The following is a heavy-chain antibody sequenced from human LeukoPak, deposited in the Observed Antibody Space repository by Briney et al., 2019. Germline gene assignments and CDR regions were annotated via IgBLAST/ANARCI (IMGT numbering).Heavy chain of an antibody. CDR1: GGSFSGYY. CDR3: ARDLDL. J-gene: IGHJ4*02. CDR2: INHSGST. V-gene: IGHV4-34*01. Sequence: SETLSLTCAVYGGSFSGYYCSWVRQPPGKGLEWIGEINHSGSTNYNPSLKSRVTISIDTSKNQFSLKLSSVTAADTAVYYCARDLDLWGQGTLVTVSS.